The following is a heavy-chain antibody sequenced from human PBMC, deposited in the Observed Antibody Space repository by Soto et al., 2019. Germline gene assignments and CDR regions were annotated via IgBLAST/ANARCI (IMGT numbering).Heavy chain of an antibody. D-gene: IGHD3-10*01. CDR1: VGPFTISNW. CDR3: ARRWGEGRVDY. J-gene: IGHJ4*02. V-gene: IGHV4-4*02. Sequence: QVQLQESGPGLVKPSGTLSLTCAVSVGPFTISNWWGWVPQPPGKGLQWIGEIYHSGSTNYIPSLKSRVTISVDKSRNQFSLKLSSVTAADTAVYYCARRWGEGRVDYWGQGTLVTVSS. CDR2: IYHSGST.